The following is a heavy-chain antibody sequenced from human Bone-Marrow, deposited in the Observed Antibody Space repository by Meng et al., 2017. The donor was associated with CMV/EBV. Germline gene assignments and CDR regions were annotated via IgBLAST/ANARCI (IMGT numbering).Heavy chain of an antibody. V-gene: IGHV3-21*01. CDR1: GFTFSSYW. CDR2: ISSSSSYI. Sequence: GGSLRLSCAASGFTFSSYWMSWVRQAPGKGPEWVSSISSSSSYIYYADSVKGRFTISRDNAKNSLYLQMNSLRAEDTAVYYCAREYSSSSDGMDVWGQGTTVTVSS. CDR3: AREYSSSSDGMDV. J-gene: IGHJ6*02. D-gene: IGHD6-6*01.